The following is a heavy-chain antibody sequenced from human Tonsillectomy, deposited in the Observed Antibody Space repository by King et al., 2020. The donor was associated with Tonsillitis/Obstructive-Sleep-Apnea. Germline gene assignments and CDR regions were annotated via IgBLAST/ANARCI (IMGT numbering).Heavy chain of an antibody. CDR2: IYYSGST. CDR1: GGSISSYY. V-gene: IGHV4-59*01. D-gene: IGHD2/OR15-2a*01. CDR3: ARMEYRAGNAFDI. J-gene: IGHJ3*02. Sequence: VQLQESGPGLVKPSETLSLTCTVSGGSISSYYWSWIRQPPGKGLEWIGYIYYSGSTNYNPSLKSRVTISVDTSKNQFSLKLSSVTAADTAVYYCARMEYRAGNAFDIWGQGTMVTLSS.